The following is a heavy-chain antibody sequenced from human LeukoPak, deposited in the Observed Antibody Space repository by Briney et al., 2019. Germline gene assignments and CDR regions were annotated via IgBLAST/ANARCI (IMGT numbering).Heavy chain of an antibody. J-gene: IGHJ5*02. Sequence: PSETLSHTCTVSGGSINNYYWSWIRQPPGKGLEWIGYIYSSGSTNYNPSLKSRVIISVDTSKNQFSLKLSSVTAADTAVYYCARRTLCCGERFDPWGQGTLVTVSS. CDR2: IYSSGST. V-gene: IGHV4-59*08. D-gene: IGHD3-16*01. CDR1: GGSINNYY. CDR3: ARRTLCCGERFDP.